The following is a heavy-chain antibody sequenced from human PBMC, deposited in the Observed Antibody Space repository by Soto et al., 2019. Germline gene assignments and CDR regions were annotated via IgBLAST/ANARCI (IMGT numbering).Heavy chain of an antibody. Sequence: QVQLVQSGAEVKKPGSSVKVSCQASGNTLSSNTFSWVRQAPGQGPEWMGKIIPMSDTTNYAQKFQGRVAITADKSTNTVYMDLSGLTSDDTAVYYCARDASRGTVTTSDYWGQGTLVTVSS. CDR1: GNTLSSNT. J-gene: IGHJ4*02. D-gene: IGHD4-17*01. CDR3: ARDASRGTVTTSDY. CDR2: IIPMSDTT. V-gene: IGHV1-69*08.